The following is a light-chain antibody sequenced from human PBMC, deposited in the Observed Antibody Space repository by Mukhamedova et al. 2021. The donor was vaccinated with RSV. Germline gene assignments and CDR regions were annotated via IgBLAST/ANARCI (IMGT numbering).Light chain of an antibody. Sequence: LTLLIYGNNKRPSGVPDRFSGSRSGTSASLAITGLQTEDAADYYCQSYDRSLRGVVFGGGT. CDR2: GNN. J-gene: IGLJ2*01. CDR3: QSYDRSLRGVV. V-gene: IGLV1-40*01.